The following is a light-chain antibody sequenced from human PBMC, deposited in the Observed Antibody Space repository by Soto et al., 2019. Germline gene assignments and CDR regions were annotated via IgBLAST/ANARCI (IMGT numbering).Light chain of an antibody. CDR2: DVT. Sequence: QSALAQPRSVSGSPGQSVTLSCTGTSSAVGGYDFVSWYQQYPGKAPKLIICDVTERTSGVPDRFSGYKSGNSASLTISGLQAEDAADYYCSSYAGSYILGVFGGATKVTVL. CDR1: SSAVGGYDF. V-gene: IGLV2-11*01. CDR3: SSYAGSYILGV. J-gene: IGLJ3*02.